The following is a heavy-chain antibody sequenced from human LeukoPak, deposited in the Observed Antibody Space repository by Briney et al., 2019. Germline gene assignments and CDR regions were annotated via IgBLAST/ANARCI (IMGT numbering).Heavy chain of an antibody. CDR1: GGTFSSYA. CDR3: ARGRSSSANIDY. J-gene: IGHJ4*02. D-gene: IGHD6-6*01. CDR2: IIPIFGTA. Sequence: SVKVSCKASGGTFSSYAISWVRQAPGQGLEWMGGIIPIFGTANYAQKFQGRVTITADESTSTAYMELSSLRSEDTAVYYCARGRSSSANIDYWGQGTLVTVSS. V-gene: IGHV1-69*13.